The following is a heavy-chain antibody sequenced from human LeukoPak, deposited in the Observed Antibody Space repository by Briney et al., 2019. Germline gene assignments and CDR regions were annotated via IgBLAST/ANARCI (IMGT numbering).Heavy chain of an antibody. CDR2: IYYSGST. CDR1: GGSVSSNIYY. D-gene: IGHD3-22*01. Sequence: SETLSLTCTVSGGSVSSNIYYWNWIRQPPGKGLEWIGYIYYSGSTNYNPSLKSRVTISVDTPKNQFSLKLTSLTAADTAVYYCAREDSSGYLGYWGQGTLVTVSS. V-gene: IGHV4-61*01. J-gene: IGHJ4*02. CDR3: AREDSSGYLGY.